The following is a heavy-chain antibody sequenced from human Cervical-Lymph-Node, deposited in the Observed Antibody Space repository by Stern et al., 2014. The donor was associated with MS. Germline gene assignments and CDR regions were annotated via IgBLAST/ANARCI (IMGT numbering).Heavy chain of an antibody. D-gene: IGHD1-26*01. J-gene: IGHJ4*02. CDR1: GYRFTDYF. V-gene: IGHV1-46*01. CDR2: IDRRDGTR. CDR3: AKVLGRTSDFFDN. Sequence: VRVVQSGAEVKKPGASVKVSCRTSGYRFTDYFIHWVRQASGQGLEWVGMIDRRDGTRSFAQKFQGRVPMTRDTSASTVFMDLGSLRSEDTAVYYCAKVLGRTSDFFDNWGKGTLVTVSS.